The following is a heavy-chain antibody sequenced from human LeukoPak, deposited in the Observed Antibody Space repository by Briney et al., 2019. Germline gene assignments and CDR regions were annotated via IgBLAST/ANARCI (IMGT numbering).Heavy chain of an antibody. Sequence: GGSLRLSCVASGFSFSDYPMHWVRQAPGKGLEWVSYISSYSSAIYYADSVKGRFTISRDNAQNSLYLQMNSLRDEDTAVYYCTRDPPGDYWGQGTLVTVSS. D-gene: IGHD3-10*01. V-gene: IGHV3-48*02. CDR1: GFSFSDYP. CDR3: TRDPPGDY. J-gene: IGHJ4*02. CDR2: ISSYSSAI.